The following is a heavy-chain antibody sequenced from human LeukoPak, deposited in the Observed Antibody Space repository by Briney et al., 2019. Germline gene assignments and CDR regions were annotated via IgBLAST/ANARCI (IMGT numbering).Heavy chain of an antibody. Sequence: PGGSLRLPCAAPGFTFNNIGMDWVCQAPGKGLEFVSFIDFEGVDKYYADSVKGRFTISKDYSKATLYLQMNSLRPEDTAIYYCAKDLHGGYSSDYWGQGTLVTVSS. CDR2: IDFEGVDK. D-gene: IGHD4-23*01. V-gene: IGHV3-30*02. CDR1: GFTFNNIG. CDR3: AKDLHGGYSSDY. J-gene: IGHJ4*02.